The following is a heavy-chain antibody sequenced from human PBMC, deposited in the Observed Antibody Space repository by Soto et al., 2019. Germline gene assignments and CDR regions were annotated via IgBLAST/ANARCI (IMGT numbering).Heavy chain of an antibody. D-gene: IGHD5-12*01. V-gene: IGHV3-49*03. Sequence: PGGSLRLSCTASGFTFGDYAMSWFRQAPGKGLEWVGFIRSKAYGGTTEYAASVKGRFTISRDDSKSIAYLQMNSLKTEDTAVYYCTRDMGGYSGYDYRYYYYGMDVWGQGTTVTVSS. J-gene: IGHJ6*02. CDR3: TRDMGGYSGYDYRYYYYGMDV. CDR1: GFTFGDYA. CDR2: IRSKAYGGTT.